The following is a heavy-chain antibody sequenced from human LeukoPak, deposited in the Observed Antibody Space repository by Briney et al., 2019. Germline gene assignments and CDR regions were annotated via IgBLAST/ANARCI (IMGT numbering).Heavy chain of an antibody. Sequence: ASVKVSCKASGYTFTSYGISWVRQAPRQGLEWMGWISAYNGNTNYAQNLQGRVTMTTNTSTSTAYMELRSLRSDDTAVYYCARGLRFFIHWFDPWGQGTLVTVSS. CDR3: ARGLRFFIHWFDP. CDR2: ISAYNGNT. CDR1: GYTFTSYG. J-gene: IGHJ5*02. D-gene: IGHD3-3*01. V-gene: IGHV1-18*01.